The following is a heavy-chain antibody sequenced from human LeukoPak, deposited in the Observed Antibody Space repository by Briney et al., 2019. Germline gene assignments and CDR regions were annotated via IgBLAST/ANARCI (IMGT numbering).Heavy chain of an antibody. Sequence: GASVKVSCKASGYTFTGYYMHWVRQAPGHGLEWMGWINPNSGGTNYAQKFQGRVTMTRDTSISTAYMELSRLRSDDTAVYYCARDGHSSGPASIDYWGQGTLVTVSS. D-gene: IGHD6-19*01. CDR3: ARDGHSSGPASIDY. J-gene: IGHJ4*02. V-gene: IGHV1-2*02. CDR2: INPNSGGT. CDR1: GYTFTGYY.